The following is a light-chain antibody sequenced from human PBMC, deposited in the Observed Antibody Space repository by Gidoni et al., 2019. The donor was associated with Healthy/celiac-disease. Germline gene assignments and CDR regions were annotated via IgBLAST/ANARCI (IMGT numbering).Light chain of an antibody. CDR1: QSLNNRF. CDR2: YAA. J-gene: IGKJ4*01. CDR3: QQYDSAPFG. V-gene: IGKV3D-20*01. Sequence: EIVLTQSPATMSLSPGERATLSCRASQSLNNRFLAWYQQKPGLAPRLLVYYAARRATAIPDRFSATGSGTDFTLTISRLEPEDFAVYYCQQYDSAPFGFGGGTRVDI.